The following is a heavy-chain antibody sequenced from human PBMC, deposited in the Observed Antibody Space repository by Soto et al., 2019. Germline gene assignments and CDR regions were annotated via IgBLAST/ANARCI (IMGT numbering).Heavy chain of an antibody. V-gene: IGHV3-33*01. D-gene: IGHD1-1*01. CDR2: IWYDAVGK. J-gene: IGHJ4*02. CDR1: GFTFNNFA. Sequence: QVQLVESGGGVVQPGRSLRLSCAASGFTFNNFAMHWVRQAPGKGLEWVAMIWYDAVGKYYADSVKGRFTISRDHSKNTLSLQMDSLTAEDTALYYCARDWNAGIFDYWGQGTLVTVSS. CDR3: ARDWNAGIFDY.